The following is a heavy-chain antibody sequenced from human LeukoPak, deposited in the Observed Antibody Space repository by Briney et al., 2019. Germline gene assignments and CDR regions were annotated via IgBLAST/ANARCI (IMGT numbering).Heavy chain of an antibody. CDR2: INPNSGGT. V-gene: IGHV1-2*02. CDR3: ARGSVSRFLEWLSTGFDP. CDR1: GYTFTGYY. D-gene: IGHD3-3*01. J-gene: IGHJ5*02. Sequence: ASVKVSCKASGYTFTGYYMHWVRQAPGQGLEWMGWINPNSGGTNYAQKFQGRVTMTRDTSISTAYMELSRLRSDDTAVYYCARGSVSRFLEWLSTGFDPWGQGTLVTVSS.